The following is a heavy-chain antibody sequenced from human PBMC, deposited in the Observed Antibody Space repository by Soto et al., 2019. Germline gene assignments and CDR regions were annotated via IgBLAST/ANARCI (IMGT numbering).Heavy chain of an antibody. CDR1: GYTFTSHH. CDR2: INPRSGGT. V-gene: IGHV1-46*03. D-gene: IGHD3-10*01. Sequence: QVQLVQSGAEVKKPGASVKVSCKASGYTFTSHHMHWVRQVPGEGLDWMGMINPRSGGTNSQRKFQGRVTMTRDTSTGQVYMELCSLRSEDTAVYYCCSLDYGQWYWGQGTLVTVSS. J-gene: IGHJ4*02. CDR3: CSLDYGQWY.